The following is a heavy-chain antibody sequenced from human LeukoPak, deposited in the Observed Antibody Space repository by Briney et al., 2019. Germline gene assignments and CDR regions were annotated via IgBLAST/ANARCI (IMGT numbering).Heavy chain of an antibody. CDR3: ARARGNVNWFDP. V-gene: IGHV1-46*01. CDR2: INPSGGST. CDR1: GYTFTSYY. J-gene: IGHJ5*02. Sequence: ASVKVSCKASGYTFTSYYMHWVRQAPGQGLEWMGIINPSGGSTSYAQKFQGRVTMARDTSTSTVYMELSSLRSEDTAVYYCARARGNVNWFDPWGQGTLVTVSS. D-gene: IGHD1-1*01.